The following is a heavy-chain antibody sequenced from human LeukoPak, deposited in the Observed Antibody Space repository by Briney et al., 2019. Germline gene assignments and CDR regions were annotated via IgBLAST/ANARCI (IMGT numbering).Heavy chain of an antibody. D-gene: IGHD4-23*01. CDR1: EFTFSSYS. CDR3: ARDVTYHGGDWFDP. V-gene: IGHV3-48*04. J-gene: IGHJ5*02. Sequence: GGSLRLSCAASEFTFSSYSMSWVRQAPGRGLEWVSYISSNASSIFYADSVKGRVTITRDNDKNSLNLQMNSMRVEDTAVYYCARDVTYHGGDWFDPWGQGTLVTVSP. CDR2: ISSNASSI.